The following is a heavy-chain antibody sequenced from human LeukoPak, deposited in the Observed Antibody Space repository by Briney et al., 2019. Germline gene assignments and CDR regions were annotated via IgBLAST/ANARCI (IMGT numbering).Heavy chain of an antibody. CDR3: ASSIAARAPYYFDY. CDR1: GFTFSSYS. CDR2: ISSSSSYI. V-gene: IGHV3-21*01. Sequence: GGSLRLSCAASGFTFSSYSMNWVRQAPGKGLEWVSSISSSSSYIYYADSVKGRFTISRDNAKNSLYLQMNSLRAEDTAVYYCASSIAARAPYYFDYWGQGTLVTVSS. D-gene: IGHD6-6*01. J-gene: IGHJ4*02.